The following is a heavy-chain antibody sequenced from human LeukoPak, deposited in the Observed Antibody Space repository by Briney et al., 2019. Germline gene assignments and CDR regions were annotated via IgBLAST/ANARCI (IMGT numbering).Heavy chain of an antibody. CDR3: TSGMDV. CDR1: GFTFSSYA. V-gene: IGHV3-23*01. Sequence: GGSLRLSCAASGFTFSSYAMSWVRQAPGQGLEWVSAINASGTGTFYADSVRGRFVISRDNSEKKMFLQMNTLRAEDTAVYYCTSGMDVWGQGTAVFVSS. J-gene: IGHJ6*02. D-gene: IGHD5-12*01. CDR2: INASGTGT.